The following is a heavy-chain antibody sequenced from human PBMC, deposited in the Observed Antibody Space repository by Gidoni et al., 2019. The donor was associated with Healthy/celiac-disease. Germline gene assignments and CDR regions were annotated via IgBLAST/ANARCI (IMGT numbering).Heavy chain of an antibody. CDR1: GFTFSNAW. Sequence: EVQLVESGGGLVKPGGSLRLSCAASGFTFSNAWMSWVRQAPGKGLEWVGRIKSKTDGGTTDYAAPVKGRFTISRDDSKNTLYLQMNSLKTEDTAVYYCTTDWGYYYYGMDVWGQGTTVTVSS. J-gene: IGHJ6*02. CDR2: IKSKTDGGTT. CDR3: TTDWGYYYYGMDV. D-gene: IGHD3-16*01. V-gene: IGHV3-15*01.